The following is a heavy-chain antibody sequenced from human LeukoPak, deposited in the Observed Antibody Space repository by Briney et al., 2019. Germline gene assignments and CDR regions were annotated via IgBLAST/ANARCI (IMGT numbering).Heavy chain of an antibody. Sequence: PSETLSLTCTVSGGSISSYYWSWIRQPPGKGLEWIGFIFYSGTTNYNPSLKSRVTISVDTSKNQFSLKLSSVTAADTAVYCCARLSTVTTSFDYWGQGTLVTVSS. J-gene: IGHJ4*02. CDR2: IFYSGTT. CDR3: ARLSTVTTSFDY. D-gene: IGHD4-17*01. V-gene: IGHV4-59*12. CDR1: GGSISSYY.